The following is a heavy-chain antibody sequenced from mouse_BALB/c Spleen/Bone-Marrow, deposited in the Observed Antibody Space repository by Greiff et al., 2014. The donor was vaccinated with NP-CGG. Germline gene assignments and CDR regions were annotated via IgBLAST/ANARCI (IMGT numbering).Heavy chain of an antibody. J-gene: IGHJ2*01. V-gene: IGHV1-9*01. CDR3: ARGGVRWKDYFDY. D-gene: IGHD2-14*01. CDR1: GYTFSSYW. CDR2: ILPGSGST. Sequence: QVQLQQSGAELMKPGASVKISCKATGYTFSSYWIEWVKQRPGHGLEWIGEILPGSGSTNYNEKFKGKATFTADTSSTTAYMQLSSLTSEDSAVYYCARGGVRWKDYFDYWGQGTTLTVSS.